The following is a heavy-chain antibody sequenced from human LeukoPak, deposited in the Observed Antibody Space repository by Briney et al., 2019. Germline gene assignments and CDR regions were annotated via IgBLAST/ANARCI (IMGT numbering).Heavy chain of an antibody. CDR3: AREWSGYDYKKLDY. V-gene: IGHV3-21*01. J-gene: IGHJ4*02. CDR1: GFTFSGFT. Sequence: KPGGSLRLSCAASGFTFSGFTMNWVRLAPGKGLEWVSGISSGSGYIYYADSVKGRFTISRDNAKNSLYLQMNSLRAEDTAVYYCAREWSGYDYKKLDYWGQGTLVTVSS. CDR2: ISSGSGYI. D-gene: IGHD5-12*01.